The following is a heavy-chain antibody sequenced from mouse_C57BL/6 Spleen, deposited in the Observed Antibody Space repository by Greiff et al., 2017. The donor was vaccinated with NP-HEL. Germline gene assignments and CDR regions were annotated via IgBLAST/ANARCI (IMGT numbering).Heavy chain of an antibody. CDR1: GFNIKDYY. CDR2: IDPEDGDT. V-gene: IGHV14-1*01. J-gene: IGHJ4*01. D-gene: IGHD1-1*01. CDR3: TGPLVVHYYAMDY. Sequence: EVKLMESGAELVRPGASVKLSCTASGFNIKDYYMHWVKQRPEQGLEWIGRIDPEDGDTEYAPKFQGKATMTADTSSNTAYLQLSSLTSEDTAVYYCTGPLVVHYYAMDYWGQGTSVTVSS.